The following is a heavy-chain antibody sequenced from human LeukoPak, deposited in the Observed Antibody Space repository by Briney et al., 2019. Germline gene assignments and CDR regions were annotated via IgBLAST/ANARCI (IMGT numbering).Heavy chain of an antibody. Sequence: QPGGSLRLSCAASGFTFSSYGMSWVRQAPGKGLEWVSGTTGSGASTYYSDSVKGRFAISRDNSKNTLYLQMNSLRAEDTAVYYCTFDSRFDYWGQGTLVSVSS. CDR1: GFTFSSYG. J-gene: IGHJ4*02. V-gene: IGHV3-23*01. D-gene: IGHD3-22*01. CDR2: TTGSGAST. CDR3: TFDSRFDY.